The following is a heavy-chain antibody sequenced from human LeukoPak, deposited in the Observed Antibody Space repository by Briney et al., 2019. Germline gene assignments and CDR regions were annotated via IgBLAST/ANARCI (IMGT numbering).Heavy chain of an antibody. Sequence: SETLSLTCTVSGDSISTYYWSWIRQPPGKGLEWIGYVFHSGSTNYNPSLKSRVTISVDTSKNQFSLILTSVPAADTAVYYCARAGNGYYPFDYWGQGTLVTVSS. CDR2: VFHSGST. V-gene: IGHV4-59*01. CDR3: ARAGNGYYPFDY. J-gene: IGHJ4*02. D-gene: IGHD3-22*01. CDR1: GDSISTYY.